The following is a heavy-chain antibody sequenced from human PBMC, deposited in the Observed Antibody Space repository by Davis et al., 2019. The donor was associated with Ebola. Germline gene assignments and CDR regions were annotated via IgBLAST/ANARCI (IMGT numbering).Heavy chain of an antibody. V-gene: IGHV7-4-1*02. CDR3: ARGAGGSCYSLGLCDFDY. CDR2: INTNTGNP. Sequence: ASVQVSCKASGYTFTSYAMNWVRQAPGQGLEWMGWINTNTGNPTYAQGFTGRFVFSLDTSVSTAYLQISSLKAEDTAVYYCARGAGGSCYSLGLCDFDYWGQGTLVTVSS. J-gene: IGHJ4*02. CDR1: GYTFTSYA. D-gene: IGHD2-15*01.